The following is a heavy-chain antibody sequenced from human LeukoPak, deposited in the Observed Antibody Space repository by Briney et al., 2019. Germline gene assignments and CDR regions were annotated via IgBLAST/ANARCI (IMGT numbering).Heavy chain of an antibody. D-gene: IGHD3-22*01. CDR1: GFTFSSYW. Sequence: GGSLRLSCAASGFTFSSYWMSWVRQAPGKGLEWVANIKQDGSEKYYVDSVKGRFTISRDNAKNSLYLQMNSLRAEDTAVYYCAKKRYYYDSSGYSTPYFDYWGQGTLVTVSS. CDR3: AKKRYYYDSSGYSTPYFDY. V-gene: IGHV3-7*01. CDR2: IKQDGSEK. J-gene: IGHJ4*02.